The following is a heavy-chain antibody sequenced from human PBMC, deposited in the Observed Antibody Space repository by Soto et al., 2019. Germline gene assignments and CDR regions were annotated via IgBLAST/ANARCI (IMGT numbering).Heavy chain of an antibody. J-gene: IGHJ6*02. Sequence: SETLSLTCTVSGGSISSGGYYWSWIRQHPGKGLEWIGYIYYSGSTYYNPSLKSRVTISEDTSKNQFSLQLKSVTAADTALYYCARFSGSYYSAMDVWGQGSTVTVSS. CDR2: IYYSGST. D-gene: IGHD6-19*01. CDR3: ARFSGSYYSAMDV. V-gene: IGHV4-31*03. CDR1: GGSISSGGYY.